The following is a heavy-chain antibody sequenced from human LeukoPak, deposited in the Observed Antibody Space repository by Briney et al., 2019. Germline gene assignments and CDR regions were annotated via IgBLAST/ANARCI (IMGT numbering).Heavy chain of an antibody. CDR3: ARDSWQQLLHY. CDR1: GFRFSDYS. V-gene: IGHV3-48*04. J-gene: IGHJ4*02. D-gene: IGHD6-13*01. CDR2: IGIDSGNT. Sequence: GGSLRLSCAASGFRFSDYSMNWVRQAPGKGLEWISYIGIDSGNTHYADSVKGRFTISGDNAKNSLYLQMNSLRAEDTAVYYCARDSWQQLLHYWGQGTLVTVSS.